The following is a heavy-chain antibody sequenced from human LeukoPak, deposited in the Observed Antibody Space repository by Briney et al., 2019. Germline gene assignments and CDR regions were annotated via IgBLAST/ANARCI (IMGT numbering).Heavy chain of an antibody. Sequence: PGGSLRLSCAASGFTLTSYSMNCVRQPPGKGLEWIGEINHSGSTNYNPSLKSRVTISVDTSKNQFSLKLSSVTAADTAVYYCARGRIWWSRDGYNYRVTYWFDPWGQGTLVTVSS. CDR3: ARGRIWWSRDGYNYRVTYWFDP. V-gene: IGHV4-34*01. J-gene: IGHJ5*02. CDR1: GFTLTSYS. CDR2: INHSGST. D-gene: IGHD5-24*01.